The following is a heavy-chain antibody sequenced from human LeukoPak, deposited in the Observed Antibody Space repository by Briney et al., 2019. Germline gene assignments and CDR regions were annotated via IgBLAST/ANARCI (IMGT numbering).Heavy chain of an antibody. Sequence: PGGSLRLSCAASGFTFSSYSMNRVRQAPGKGLEWVSSISSGSTYMYYADSVKGRFTISRDNAQNSMYLQMNSLRAEDTAVYYCGRVGGRSKAAKGDAFDIWGQGTMVTVSS. D-gene: IGHD6-6*01. CDR3: GRVGGRSKAAKGDAFDI. CDR1: GFTFSSYS. J-gene: IGHJ3*02. V-gene: IGHV3-21*01. CDR2: ISSGSTYM.